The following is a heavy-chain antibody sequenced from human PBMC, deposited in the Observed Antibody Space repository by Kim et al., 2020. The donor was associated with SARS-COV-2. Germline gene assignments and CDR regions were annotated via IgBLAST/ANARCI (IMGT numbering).Heavy chain of an antibody. CDR3: AKRGAACSSTSCYRNAFDI. Sequence: GGSLRLSCAASGFTFSSYAMSWVRQAPGKGLEWVSAISGSGGSTYYADSVKGRFTISRDNSKNTLYLQMNSLRAEDTAVYYCAKRGAACSSTSCYRNAFDIWGQGTMVTVSS. J-gene: IGHJ3*02. CDR1: GFTFSSYA. D-gene: IGHD2-2*02. CDR2: ISGSGGST. V-gene: IGHV3-23*01.